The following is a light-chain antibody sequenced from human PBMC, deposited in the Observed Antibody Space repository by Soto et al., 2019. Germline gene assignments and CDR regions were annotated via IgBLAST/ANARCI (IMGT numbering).Light chain of an antibody. Sequence: DIQMTQSPSSLSASVGDRVTITCRASQTINKNLNWYQQKPGQAPNLLIYSASDFQSGVPSRFSGSGSGTEFTLTISSLQSEDFAIYYCQQNYNTPCTFGQGTKLEI. CDR1: QTINKN. CDR3: QQNYNTPCT. CDR2: SAS. V-gene: IGKV1-39*01. J-gene: IGKJ2*02.